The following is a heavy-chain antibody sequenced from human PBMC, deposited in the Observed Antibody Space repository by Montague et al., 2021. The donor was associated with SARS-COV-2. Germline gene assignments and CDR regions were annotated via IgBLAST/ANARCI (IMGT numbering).Heavy chain of an antibody. D-gene: IGHD3-22*01. V-gene: IGHV4-61*01. CDR2: ISYSGST. Sequence: SETLSLTCTVSGASVRSGNSYWNWIRQPPGKGLAWIGYISYSGSTNYSPSLKSRVTISVDTSKNQLSLKVISAPAADTAVYYCPRLGYESVGYYYIYPDWGQGTQVTVSS. J-gene: IGHJ1*01. CDR3: PRLGYESVGYYYIYPD. CDR1: GASVRSGNSY.